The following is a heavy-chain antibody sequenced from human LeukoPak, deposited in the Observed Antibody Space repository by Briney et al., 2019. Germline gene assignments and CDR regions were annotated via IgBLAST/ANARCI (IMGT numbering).Heavy chain of an antibody. CDR2: IDGSIGST. D-gene: IGHD6-19*01. Sequence: GGCLRLSCAASGFTFSSYAMSWVRQAPGKGLECVSSIDGSIGSTYYADSVKGRFTISRDNSKNTLYLQMNSLRAEDTALYYCAKAPPYSSGWFQYYFDYWGQGTLVTVSS. J-gene: IGHJ4*02. CDR1: GFTFSSYA. CDR3: AKAPPYSSGWFQYYFDY. V-gene: IGHV3-23*01.